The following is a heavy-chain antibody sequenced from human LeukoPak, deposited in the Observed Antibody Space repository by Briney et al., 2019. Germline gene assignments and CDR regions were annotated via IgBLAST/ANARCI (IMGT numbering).Heavy chain of an antibody. Sequence: SVKVSCKASGGTFSSYAISWVRQAPGQGLEWMGRIIPILGIANYAQKFQGRVTVTADKSTSTAYMELSSLRSEDTAVYYCARGGGPYYYGMDVWGQGTTVTVSS. V-gene: IGHV1-69*04. CDR2: IIPILGIA. D-gene: IGHD3-10*01. CDR3: ARGGGPYYYGMDV. J-gene: IGHJ6*02. CDR1: GGTFSSYA.